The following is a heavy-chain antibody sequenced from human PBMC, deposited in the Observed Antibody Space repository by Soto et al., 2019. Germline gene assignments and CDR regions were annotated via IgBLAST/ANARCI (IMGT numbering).Heavy chain of an antibody. D-gene: IGHD2-2*01. V-gene: IGHV1-69*12. CDR2: IIPIFGTA. CDR1: GGTFSSYA. CDR3: ASHPSDYYYYGMDV. Sequence: QVQLVQSGAEVKKPGSSVKVSCKASGGTFSSYALSWVRQAPGQGLEWMGGIIPIFGTANYAQKFQGRGTITADESTSTAYMELSSLRSEDTAVDYCASHPSDYYYYGMDVWGQGTTVTVSS. J-gene: IGHJ6*02.